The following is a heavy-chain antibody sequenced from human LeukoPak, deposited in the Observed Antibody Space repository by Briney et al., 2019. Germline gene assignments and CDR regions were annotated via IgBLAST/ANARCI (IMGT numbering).Heavy chain of an antibody. CDR2: ISYNGSNK. D-gene: IGHD6-25*01. J-gene: IGHJ5*02. CDR3: ARDRRPAHCLEP. CDR1: GFTFRAFG. Sequence: GGSLRLSCAASGFTFRAFGMHWVRQAPGRGLEWVAVISYNGSNKYYADSVKGRFTISRDNSKNTLYLKMNSLRAEDTAVYYRARDRRPAHCLEPWGQGTLVTVSS. V-gene: IGHV3-30*03.